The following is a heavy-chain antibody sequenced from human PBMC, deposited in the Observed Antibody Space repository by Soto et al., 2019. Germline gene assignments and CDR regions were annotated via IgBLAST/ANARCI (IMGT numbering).Heavy chain of an antibody. CDR3: GRGRSGQIVVFY. D-gene: IGHD1-26*01. V-gene: IGHV1-2*02. CDR1: GYTFTGHY. J-gene: IGHJ4*02. Sequence: ASVKVSCKASGYTFTGHYIHWVRQAPEQGPEWMGEIGPESGATRYAQKFQGRVTMTRDTSITTVYMELNNLSPNDTAVYYCGRGRSGQIVVFYWGQGTPVTVSS. CDR2: IGPESGAT.